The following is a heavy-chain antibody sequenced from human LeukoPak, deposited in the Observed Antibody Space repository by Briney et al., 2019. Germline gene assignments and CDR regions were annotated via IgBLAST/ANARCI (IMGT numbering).Heavy chain of an antibody. CDR2: INHSGST. V-gene: IGHV4-34*01. J-gene: IGHJ4*02. CDR1: GGSFRDYY. Sequence: SETLSLTCAVYGGSFRDYYWSWIRQPPGKGLEWIGEINHSGSTNYNPSLKSRVTISVDMSKNQFSLKLTSVTAADTAVYYCARASHDYGDYSHFDYWGQGTLVTVSS. D-gene: IGHD4-17*01. CDR3: ARASHDYGDYSHFDY.